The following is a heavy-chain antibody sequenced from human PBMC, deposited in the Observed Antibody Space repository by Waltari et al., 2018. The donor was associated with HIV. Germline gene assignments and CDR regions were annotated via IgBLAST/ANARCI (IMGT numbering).Heavy chain of an antibody. D-gene: IGHD4-17*01. Sequence: EVQLVESGGGLVKPGGSLRLSCAASGFTFSSYSMNWVRQAPGKGREWVSSIRSSSTFRYYADSVKGRFTISRDNAKNSLYLQMNSRRAEDTAVYYCARDRQGTVTKDFDYGGQGTLVTVSS. CDR2: IRSSSTFR. CDR3: ARDRQGTVTKDFDY. J-gene: IGHJ4*02. V-gene: IGHV3-21*01. CDR1: GFTFSSYS.